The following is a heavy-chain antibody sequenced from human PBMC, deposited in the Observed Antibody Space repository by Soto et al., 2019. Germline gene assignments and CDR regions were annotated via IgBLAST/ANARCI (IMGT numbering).Heavy chain of an antibody. CDR2: ISGSGGSGRG. CDR1: GFTFSSYG. D-gene: IGHD4-4*01. V-gene: IGHV3-23*01. J-gene: IGHJ4*02. Sequence: GGSLSLSCAASGFTFSSYGMNWVRQAPGKGLEWVSGISGSGGSGRGFYADPVKGRFTISRDNSKNTLYLEMNSLRAEDTAVYYCAKDLDDYSSAIDFWGQGTLVTVSS. CDR3: AKDLDDYSSAIDF.